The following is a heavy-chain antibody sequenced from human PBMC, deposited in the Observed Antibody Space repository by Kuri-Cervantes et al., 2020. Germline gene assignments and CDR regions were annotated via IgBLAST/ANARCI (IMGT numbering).Heavy chain of an antibody. CDR1: GGTFNTYA. CDR2: IIPIVGRP. J-gene: IGHJ4*02. D-gene: IGHD1-26*01. Sequence: SVKVSCKASGGTFNTYAVTWVRQAPGQGLEWMGAIIPIVGRPDLSQRFRGRVTITADRSTTTVYMELSDLRPEDTAIYYCAGEMGASQTRLDYWGQGTLVTVSS. V-gene: IGHV1-69*10. CDR3: AGEMGASQTRLDY.